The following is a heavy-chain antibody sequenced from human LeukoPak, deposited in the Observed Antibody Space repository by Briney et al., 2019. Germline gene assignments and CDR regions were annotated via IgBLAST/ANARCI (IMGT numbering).Heavy chain of an antibody. CDR2: ISYDGSNK. J-gene: IGHJ6*03. CDR3: AKTSLSDPSGHYYYMDV. D-gene: IGHD3-3*01. CDR1: GFTFSSYG. Sequence: GGSLRLSCAASGFTFSSYGMHWVRQAPGKGLEWVAVISYDGSNKYYADSVKGRFTISRDNSKNTLYLQMNSLRAEDTALYYCAKTSLSDPSGHYYYMDVWGKGTTVTVSS. V-gene: IGHV3-30*18.